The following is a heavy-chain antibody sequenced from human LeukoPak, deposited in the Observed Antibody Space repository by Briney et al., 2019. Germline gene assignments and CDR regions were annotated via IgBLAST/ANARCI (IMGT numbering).Heavy chain of an antibody. CDR1: GDSVSSNSAA. Sequence: SQTLSLTCAISGDSVSSNSAAWNWIRQSPSRGLEWLGRTYYRSKWYNDYAVSVKSRITINPDTSKNQFSLQLNSVTPEDTAVYYCAKTYGIAVAGNWFDPWGQGTLVTVSS. CDR3: AKTYGIAVAGNWFDP. CDR2: TYYRSKWYN. J-gene: IGHJ5*02. D-gene: IGHD6-19*01. V-gene: IGHV6-1*01.